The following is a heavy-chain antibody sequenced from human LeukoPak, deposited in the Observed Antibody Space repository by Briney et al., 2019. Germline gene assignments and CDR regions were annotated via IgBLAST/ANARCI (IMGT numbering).Heavy chain of an antibody. CDR1: GGSVSSGSYY. V-gene: IGHV4-61*01. CDR2: IYYSGST. J-gene: IGHJ6*02. D-gene: IGHD6-13*01. CDR3: ARVALYSSRVVSHYYGMDV. Sequence: TSETLSLTCTVSGGSVSSGSYYWSWIRQPPGKGLEWIGYIYYSGSTNYNPSLKSRVTISVDTSKNQFSLKLSSVTAADTAVYYCARVALYSSRVVSHYYGMDVWGQGTTVTVSS.